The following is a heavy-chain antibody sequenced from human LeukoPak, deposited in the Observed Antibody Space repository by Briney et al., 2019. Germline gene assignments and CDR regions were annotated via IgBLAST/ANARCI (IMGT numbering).Heavy chain of an antibody. CDR1: GFTFSSNW. D-gene: IGHD6-13*01. CDR2: INSDGSST. Sequence: GGSLRLSCAASGFTFSSNWMHWVRQAPGKRLGWVSRINSDGSSTSYADSVKGRFTISRDNAKNTLYLQMNSLRAEDTAVYYCARGGEEYSSSRGPFDPWGQGTLVTVSS. CDR3: ARGGEEYSSSRGPFDP. V-gene: IGHV3-74*01. J-gene: IGHJ5*02.